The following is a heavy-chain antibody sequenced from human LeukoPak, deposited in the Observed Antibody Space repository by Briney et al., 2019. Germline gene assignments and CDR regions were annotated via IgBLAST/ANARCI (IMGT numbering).Heavy chain of an antibody. CDR1: GFTFSSYG. CDR3: AKSIRFCSSSSCFAGYYNYGLHV. V-gene: IGHV3-30*18. D-gene: IGHD2-2*01. CDR2: ISHDGSSK. J-gene: IGHJ6*02. Sequence: GGSLRLSCAASGFTFSSYGMQWVRQAPGKGGEGVAVISHDGSSKYFADSVKGRFTISRDNPKNMLDLQMHSLRAEDTAVYYCAKSIRFCSSSSCFAGYYNYGLHVWGQGTTVIVSS.